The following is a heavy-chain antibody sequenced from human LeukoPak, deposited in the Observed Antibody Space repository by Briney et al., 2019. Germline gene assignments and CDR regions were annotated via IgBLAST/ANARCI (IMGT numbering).Heavy chain of an antibody. Sequence: SETLSLTCTVSGGSISGSSYYWGWIRQPPGKGLEWIGSIYYGGYTYYNPSLKSRVTISVDTSKNQFSLKLSSVTAADTAIYYCQSRFLEWLLDYWGQGTLVTVSS. J-gene: IGHJ4*02. V-gene: IGHV4-39*01. CDR1: GGSISGSSYY. CDR2: IYYGGYT. D-gene: IGHD3-3*01. CDR3: QSRFLEWLLDY.